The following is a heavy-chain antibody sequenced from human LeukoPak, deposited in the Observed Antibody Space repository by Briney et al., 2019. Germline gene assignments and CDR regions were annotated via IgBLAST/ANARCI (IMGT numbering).Heavy chain of an antibody. D-gene: IGHD5-18*01. CDR1: GFTFSSYA. CDR3: ARDLGYSYGTPYFYYGMDV. Sequence: QSGRSLRLSCAASGFTFSSYAMHWVRQAPGKGLEWVAVISHDGSNKYYADFVKGRFTISRDNSKSTLDLQMNSLRAEDTAVYYCARDLGYSYGTPYFYYGMDVWGKGTTVTVSS. V-gene: IGHV3-30*04. J-gene: IGHJ6*04. CDR2: ISHDGSNK.